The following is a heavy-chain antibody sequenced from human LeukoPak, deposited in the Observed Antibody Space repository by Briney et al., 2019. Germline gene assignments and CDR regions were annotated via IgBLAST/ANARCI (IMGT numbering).Heavy chain of an antibody. CDR3: ARQGRDWNDVSDY. D-gene: IGHD1-1*01. CDR1: GYTFTGYY. V-gene: IGHV1-2*06. Sequence: GASVKVSCKASGYTFTGYYMHWVRQAPGQGLEWMGRINPNRGGTNYAQKSQGRVTMTRDTYISTAYMERSRLRSDDTAVYYCARQGRDWNDVSDYWGQGTLVTVSS. J-gene: IGHJ4*02. CDR2: INPNRGGT.